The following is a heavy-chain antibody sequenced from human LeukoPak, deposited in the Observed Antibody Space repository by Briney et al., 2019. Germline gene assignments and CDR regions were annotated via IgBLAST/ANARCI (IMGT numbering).Heavy chain of an antibody. V-gene: IGHV3-74*01. CDR2: ITNDGSST. D-gene: IGHD4-23*01. CDR1: GFTVDTYW. Sequence: GGSLRLSCVASGFTVDTYWMSWVRQAPGKGLVWVSRITNDGSSTTYADSVKGRFTISRDNAKNMLYLQVNSLRAEDTAVYYCARDANRNSHFDYWGQGTLVTVSS. J-gene: IGHJ4*02. CDR3: ARDANRNSHFDY.